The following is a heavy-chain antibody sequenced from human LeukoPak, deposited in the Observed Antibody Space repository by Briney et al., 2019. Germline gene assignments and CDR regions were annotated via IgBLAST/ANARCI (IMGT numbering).Heavy chain of an antibody. Sequence: ASVKVSCKASGYTFTAYYMHWGSQAPGQGRGWMGIIDPRGGGTSYEPTLHGRVTLTRDTSTSIVYIELSSLTSEDTAVYYCASLGSGSSPIIDFDYWGQGTLVTVCS. J-gene: IGHJ4*02. CDR1: GYTFTAYY. D-gene: IGHD3-10*01. CDR3: ASLGSGSSPIIDFDY. CDR2: IDPRGGGT. V-gene: IGHV1-46*01.